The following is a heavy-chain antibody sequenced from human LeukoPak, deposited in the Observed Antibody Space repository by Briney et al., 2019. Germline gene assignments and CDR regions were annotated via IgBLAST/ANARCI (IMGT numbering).Heavy chain of an antibody. J-gene: IGHJ5*02. CDR1: GGSFSGYY. D-gene: IGHD2-2*02. Sequence: SETLSLTCAVYGGSFSGYYWSWIRQPPGKGLEWIGEINHSGSTNYNPSLKSRVTISVDTSKNQFSLKLSSVTAADTAVYYCARHFSSKFAIRTNWFDPWGQGTLVTVSS. CDR3: ARHFSSKFAIRTNWFDP. V-gene: IGHV4-34*01. CDR2: INHSGST.